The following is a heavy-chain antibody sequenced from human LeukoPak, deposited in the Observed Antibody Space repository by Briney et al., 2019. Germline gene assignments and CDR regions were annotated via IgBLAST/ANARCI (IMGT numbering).Heavy chain of an antibody. D-gene: IGHD6-13*01. CDR1: GGSFSGYY. V-gene: IGHV4-34*01. J-gene: IGHJ5*02. Sequence: SETLSLTCAVYGGSFSGYYWSWIRQPPGKGLEWIGEINHSGSTNYNPSLKSRVTISVDTSKNQFSLKLSSVTAADTAVYYCARHVGGYSSSWYVVRWFDPWGQGTLVTVSS. CDR3: ARHVGGYSSSWYVVRWFDP. CDR2: INHSGST.